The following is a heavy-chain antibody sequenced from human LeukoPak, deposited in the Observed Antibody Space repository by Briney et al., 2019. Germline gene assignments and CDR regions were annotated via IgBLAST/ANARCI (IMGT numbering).Heavy chain of an antibody. CDR2: ISSSSSYI. CDR3: AREREQWHAFDI. V-gene: IGHV3-21*05. CDR1: GFTFSSYS. Sequence: GGSLRLSCAASGFTFSSYSMNWVRQAPGKGLEWVSYISSSSSYIYYADSVKGRFTISRDNAKNSLYLQMNSLRAEDTAVYFCAREREQWHAFDIWGQGTMVTVSS. D-gene: IGHD6-19*01. J-gene: IGHJ3*02.